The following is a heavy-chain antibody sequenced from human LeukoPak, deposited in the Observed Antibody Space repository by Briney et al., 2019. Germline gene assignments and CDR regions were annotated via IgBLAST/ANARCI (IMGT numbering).Heavy chain of an antibody. CDR2: INDVGSDS. CDR1: GFTFSAYW. V-gene: IGHV3-74*01. CDR3: AGVKVAGTRSFDY. Sequence: TGGSLRLSCAASGFTFSAYWVHWVRQAPGKGLVWVGRINDVGSDSTYVDSVEGRFTISRDNAKNTLYLQMNNLRAEDTAVYYCAGVKVAGTRSFDYWGQGTLATVSS. J-gene: IGHJ4*02. D-gene: IGHD6-19*01.